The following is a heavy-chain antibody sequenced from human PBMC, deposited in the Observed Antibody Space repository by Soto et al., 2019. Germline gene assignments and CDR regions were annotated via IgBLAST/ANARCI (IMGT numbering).Heavy chain of an antibody. CDR3: AKVWTASDCASPSCHYGMDV. Sequence: GGSLRLCSAASGFTFSYYGMHWGRHDPGKELVGWAVILYDGSNEYYDASLKSRLTISIDNSKNTFYLKMNTPTAADTAVYYCAKVWTASDCASPSCHYGMDVWGQGTTVTVSS. D-gene: IGHD2-21*02. CDR1: GFTFSYYG. CDR2: ILYDGSNE. J-gene: IGHJ6*02. V-gene: IGHV3-30*18.